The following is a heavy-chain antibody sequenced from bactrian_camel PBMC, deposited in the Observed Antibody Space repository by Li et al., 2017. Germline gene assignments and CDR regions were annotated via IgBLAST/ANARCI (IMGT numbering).Heavy chain of an antibody. CDR3: AADSLYAGTPLAPAYKA. V-gene: IGHV3S54*01. Sequence: HVQLVESGGGSVQPGGSLRLSCTGSGSDTSMSWYRQAPGNECELVSRIGDDGTYYADSVKGRYTISRDNAKNTLYLQMNSLKSEDTGMYKCAADSLYAGTPLAPAYKAWGQGTQVTVS. J-gene: IGHJ6*01. D-gene: IGHD1*01. CDR1: GSDTS. CDR2: IGDDGT.